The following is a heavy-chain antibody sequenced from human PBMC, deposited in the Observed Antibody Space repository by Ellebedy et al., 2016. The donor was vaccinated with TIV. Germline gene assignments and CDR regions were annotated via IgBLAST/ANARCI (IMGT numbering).Heavy chain of an antibody. CDR2: ISGSGGRT. V-gene: IGHV3-23*01. Sequence: GGSLRLXXAASGFTFSSYAMSWVRQAPGRRLEWVSAISGSGGRTHYVDSVRGRFTISRDHSKNTLYLQMTSLRAEDTAVYYCARAPTAIFAHFYYYYYYMDVWGKGTTVTVSS. CDR1: GFTFSSYA. D-gene: IGHD2-21*02. J-gene: IGHJ6*03. CDR3: ARAPTAIFAHFYYYYYYMDV.